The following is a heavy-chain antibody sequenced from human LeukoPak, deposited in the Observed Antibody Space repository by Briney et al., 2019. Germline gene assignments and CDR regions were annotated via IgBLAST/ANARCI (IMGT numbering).Heavy chain of an antibody. Sequence: ASVKVSCKVSGYTFTSYYMHWVRQAPGQGLEWMGIINPSGGSTSYTQKFQGRVTMTWDMSTSTVYMELSSLRSEDTAVYYCARDPRQLYCSGGSCYSGGPDAFDIWGQGTMVTVSS. CDR2: INPSGGST. J-gene: IGHJ3*02. D-gene: IGHD2-15*01. CDR1: GYTFTSYY. V-gene: IGHV1-46*01. CDR3: ARDPRQLYCSGGSCYSGGPDAFDI.